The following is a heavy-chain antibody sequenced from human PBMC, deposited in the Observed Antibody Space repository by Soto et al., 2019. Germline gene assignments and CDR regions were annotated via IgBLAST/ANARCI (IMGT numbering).Heavy chain of an antibody. CDR2: IVVGSGNT. D-gene: IGHD3-22*01. Sequence: GASVKVSCKASGFTFTSSAVQWVRQARGQRLEWIGWIVVGSGNTNYAQKFQERVTITRDMSTSTAYMELSSLRSEDTAVYYCAADTPLSSYYYDSSGYYPYRPYNWFDPWGQGTLVTVSS. V-gene: IGHV1-58*01. CDR3: AADTPLSSYYYDSSGYYPYRPYNWFDP. CDR1: GFTFTSSA. J-gene: IGHJ5*02.